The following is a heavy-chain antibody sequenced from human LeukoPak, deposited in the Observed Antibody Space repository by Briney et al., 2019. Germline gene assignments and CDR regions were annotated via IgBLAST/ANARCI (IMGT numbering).Heavy chain of an antibody. J-gene: IGHJ5*02. V-gene: IGHV3-48*04. Sequence: PGGSLRLSCAASGFTFSSYAMSWVRQAPGKGLEWVSYISSSSSTIYYADSVKGRFTISRDNAKNSLYLQMNSLRAEDTAVYYCARDFRSRSSDWFDPWGQGTLVTVSS. CDR1: GFTFSSYA. CDR2: ISSSSSTI. CDR3: ARDFRSRSSDWFDP. D-gene: IGHD2-15*01.